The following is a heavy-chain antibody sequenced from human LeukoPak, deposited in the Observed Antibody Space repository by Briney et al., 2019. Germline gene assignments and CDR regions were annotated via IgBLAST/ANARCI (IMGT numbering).Heavy chain of an antibody. CDR1: GFTFSSYA. CDR3: AVSGSYYTTLDH. CDR2: ISGSGGST. J-gene: IGHJ4*02. V-gene: IGHV3-23*01. D-gene: IGHD1-26*01. Sequence: GGSLRLSCAASGFTFSSYAMSWVRQAPGKGLEWVSAISGSGGSTYYADSVKGRFTISRDNSKNTLYLQMNSLRAEDTAVYYCAVSGSYYTTLDHWGQGTLVTVSS.